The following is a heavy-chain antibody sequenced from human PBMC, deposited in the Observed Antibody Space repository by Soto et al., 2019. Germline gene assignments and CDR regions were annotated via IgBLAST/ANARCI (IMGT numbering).Heavy chain of an antibody. CDR3: AKEGSSRGGAYDI. J-gene: IGHJ3*02. D-gene: IGHD6-13*01. CDR1: GFTFSSYA. V-gene: IGHV3-23*01. Sequence: EVQLLESGGGLVQPGGSLRLSCAASGFTFSSYAMSWVRQAPGKGLEWVSDISGSGGSTYYADSVKGRFTISRDNSKNTLYLQMNRLRAEDTAVYYCAKEGSSRGGAYDIWGQGTMVTVAS. CDR2: ISGSGGST.